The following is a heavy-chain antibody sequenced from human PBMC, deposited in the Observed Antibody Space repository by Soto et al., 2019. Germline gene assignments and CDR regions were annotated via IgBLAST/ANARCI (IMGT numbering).Heavy chain of an antibody. V-gene: IGHV4-39*01. CDR2: IYYSGST. CDR1: GGSISSSSYY. D-gene: IGHD3-3*01. Sequence: QLQLRESGPGLVKPSETLSLTCTVSGGSISSSSYYWGWIRQPPGKGLEWIGSIYYSGSTYYNPSLKSRVTISVDTSKNQFSLKLSSVTAADTAVYYCARNLDPYYDFWSGYHSGFDYWGQGTLVTVSS. J-gene: IGHJ4*02. CDR3: ARNLDPYYDFWSGYHSGFDY.